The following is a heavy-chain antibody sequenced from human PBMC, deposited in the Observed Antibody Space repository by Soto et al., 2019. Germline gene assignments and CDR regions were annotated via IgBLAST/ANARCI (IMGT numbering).Heavy chain of an antibody. J-gene: IGHJ5*02. CDR2: ITGSGGST. Sequence: GGSLRLSCAASGFTFSNYAMIWVRQAPGKGLEWVSTITGSGGSTYYADSVKGRFTISRDNSKSTLNLQMNSLRAEDTAIYFCAKDSGLRGKFGKDWFDPWGQGSLVTVSS. CDR1: GFTFSNYA. CDR3: AKDSGLRGKFGKDWFDP. V-gene: IGHV3-23*01. D-gene: IGHD3-10*01.